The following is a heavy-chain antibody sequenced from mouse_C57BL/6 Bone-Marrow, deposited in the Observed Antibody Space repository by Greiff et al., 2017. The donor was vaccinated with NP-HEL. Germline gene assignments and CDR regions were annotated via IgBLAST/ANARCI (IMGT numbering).Heavy chain of an antibody. D-gene: IGHD1-1*01. J-gene: IGHJ2*01. V-gene: IGHV1-81*01. Sequence: QVQLQQSGAELARPGASVKLSCKASGYTFTSYGISWVKQRTGQGLEWIGEIYPRSGNTYYNEKFKGKATLTADKSSITAYLQLRSLTSEDSAVYFCERVPYYYGSSYSYFDYWGQGTTLTVSS. CDR2: IYPRSGNT. CDR1: GYTFTSYG. CDR3: ERVPYYYGSSYSYFDY.